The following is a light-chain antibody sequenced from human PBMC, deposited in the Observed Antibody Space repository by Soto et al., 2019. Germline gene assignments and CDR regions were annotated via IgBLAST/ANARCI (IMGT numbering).Light chain of an antibody. CDR2: EVT. V-gene: IGLV2-8*01. CDR3: ASDAGNKVV. CDR1: SSDIGGYNY. Sequence: QSALTQPPSASGSPGQSVAISCTGTSSDIGGYNYVAWYQQHSRKAPELIIYEVTGRPSGVPDRVSGSKSGSTASLTVSGLQAEDEDDYYCASDAGNKVVFGRGTKVTAL. J-gene: IGLJ2*01.